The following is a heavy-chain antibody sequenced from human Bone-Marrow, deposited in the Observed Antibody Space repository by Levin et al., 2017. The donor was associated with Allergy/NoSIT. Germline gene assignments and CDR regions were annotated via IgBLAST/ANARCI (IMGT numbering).Heavy chain of an antibody. CDR2: IKEDGSEK. Sequence: PGGSLRLSCAASGFTFSNYWMSWVRQAPGKGLEWVANIKEDGSEKYYVDSVKGRFTISRDNVKNSLYLQMNNLGGEDTAAYYCARDQSSAFMTTRPQDFWGQGTLVAVSS. V-gene: IGHV3-7*01. CDR1: GFTFSNYW. D-gene: IGHD6-6*01. J-gene: IGHJ4*02. CDR3: ARDQSSAFMTTRPQDF.